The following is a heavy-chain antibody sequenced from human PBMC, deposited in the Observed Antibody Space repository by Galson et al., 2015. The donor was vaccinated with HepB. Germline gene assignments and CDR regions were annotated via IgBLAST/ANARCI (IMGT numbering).Heavy chain of an antibody. D-gene: IGHD4-23*01. Sequence: SLRLSCAASTFIFSTYSMNWVRQAPGKGLEWVSYISSSGTTIYYADSVKGRFTISRDNAKNSLYLQMNSLRAEDTAVYYCVFFRGNDFKPLDYWGQGTLVTVSP. CDR2: ISSSGTTI. J-gene: IGHJ4*02. V-gene: IGHV3-48*04. CDR3: VFFRGNDFKPLDY. CDR1: TFIFSTYS.